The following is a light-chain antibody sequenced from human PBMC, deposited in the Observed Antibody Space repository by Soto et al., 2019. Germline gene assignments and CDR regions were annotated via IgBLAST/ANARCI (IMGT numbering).Light chain of an antibody. CDR2: GVS. J-gene: IGKJ2*01. CDR1: QSVSSTY. CDR3: QQYGSSPYT. Sequence: EIVLTQSPGTLSLSPGERVTLSCRASQSVSSTYLAWYQQKPAQAPRLLIYGVSSRATGIPDRFSGSGSGTDFTLTISRLEPEDFAVYYCQQYGSSPYTFGQGTKLEIK. V-gene: IGKV3-20*01.